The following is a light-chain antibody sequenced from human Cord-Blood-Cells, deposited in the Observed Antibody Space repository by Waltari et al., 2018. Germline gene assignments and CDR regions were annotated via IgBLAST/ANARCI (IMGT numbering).Light chain of an antibody. Sequence: QSALTQPASVSGSPGQSITISCTGTSSDVGGYNYVSWYQQHPGKAPKLMIYDVSKRPSGVSHRFSGSKSGNTASLTLSGLQAEDEADYYCSSYTSSSTWVFGGGTKLTVL. J-gene: IGLJ3*02. CDR2: DVS. CDR3: SSYTSSSTWV. V-gene: IGLV2-14*01. CDR1: SSDVGGYNY.